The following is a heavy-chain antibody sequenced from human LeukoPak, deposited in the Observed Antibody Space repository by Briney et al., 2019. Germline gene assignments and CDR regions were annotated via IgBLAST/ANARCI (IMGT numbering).Heavy chain of an antibody. CDR2: ITSSGTTI. Sequence: GGSLSLSCAAAGFTFSSYEMKWVRQAAGKGREWVAYITSSGTTIYYADAVKGRFTISRDNAKNSLYLQMNSLRAEDTDVYYCARDVRSYYWGQGTLVTVSS. V-gene: IGHV3-48*03. CDR1: GFTFSSYE. D-gene: IGHD3-10*02. CDR3: ARDVRSYY. J-gene: IGHJ4*02.